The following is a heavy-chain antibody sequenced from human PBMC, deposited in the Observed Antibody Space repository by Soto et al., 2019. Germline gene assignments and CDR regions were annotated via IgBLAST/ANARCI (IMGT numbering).Heavy chain of an antibody. CDR2: IIPIFGTA. V-gene: IGHV1-69*06. J-gene: IGHJ5*01. Sequence: ASVKVSCKASGGTFSSYAISGVRQAPAQGLEWMGGIIPIFGTANYAQKFQGRVTITAHKSTSTAYMELSSLRSEDTAVYYCARASYSSSWLKWFDPWGPGTLIIVSS. CDR3: ARASYSSSWLKWFDP. D-gene: IGHD6-13*01. CDR1: GGTFSSYA.